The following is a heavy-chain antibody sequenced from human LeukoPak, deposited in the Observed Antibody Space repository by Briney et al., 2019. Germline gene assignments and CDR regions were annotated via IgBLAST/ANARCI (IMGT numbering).Heavy chain of an antibody. V-gene: IGHV4-31*03. Sequence: SETLSLTCTVSGGSISSGGYYWSWIRQHPGKGLEWIGYIYYSGSTYYNPSLKSRVTISVDTSKNQFSLKLSFVTAADTAVYYCAALLLWFGELPYWGQGTLVTVSS. CDR1: GGSISSGGYY. CDR3: AALLLWFGELPY. J-gene: IGHJ4*02. D-gene: IGHD3-10*01. CDR2: IYYSGST.